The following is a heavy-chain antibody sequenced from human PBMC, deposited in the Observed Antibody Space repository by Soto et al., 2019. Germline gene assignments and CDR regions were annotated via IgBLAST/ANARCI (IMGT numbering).Heavy chain of an antibody. CDR2: IPSKTNTYAT. CDR3: TRQHLDVPVASAIDY. J-gene: IGHJ4*02. Sequence: EVQLVESGGGLVQPGGSLKLSCAASGFTFSGSTIHWVRQTSGKGLEWVGRIPSKTNTYATAYAASVKGRFTISRDDSKNTAYLQMNSLKTEDTAVYYCTRQHLDVPVASAIDYWGQGTLVTVSS. V-gene: IGHV3-73*02. CDR1: GFTFSGST. D-gene: IGHD6-19*01.